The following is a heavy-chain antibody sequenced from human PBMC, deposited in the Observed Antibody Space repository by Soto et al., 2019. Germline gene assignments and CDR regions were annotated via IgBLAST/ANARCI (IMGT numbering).Heavy chain of an antibody. CDR1: GFTVSSNY. CDR2: IYSGGST. D-gene: IGHD5-12*01. V-gene: IGHV3-66*01. CDR3: ARDVATNDAFDI. Sequence: GXSLRLSCAAAGFTVSSNYMIWVIQAPGKGLEWVSVIYSGGSTYYADSVKGRFTISRDNSKNTLYLQMNSMRAEDTAVYYCARDVATNDAFDIWGQGTMVTVSS. J-gene: IGHJ3*02.